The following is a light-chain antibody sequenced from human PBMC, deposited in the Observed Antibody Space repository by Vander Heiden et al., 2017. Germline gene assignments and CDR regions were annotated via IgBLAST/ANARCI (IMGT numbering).Light chain of an antibody. V-gene: IGLV2-14*01. CDR1: SSDVGGYNY. CDR2: EVS. J-gene: IGLJ1*01. CDR3: SSYTSSNTYV. Sequence: QSALTQPASVSGSPGPSITISCTGTSSDVGGYNYVSWYQQHPGKAPKLMIYEVSNRPSGVSNRFSGSKSGNTASLTISGLQAEDEADYYCSSYTSSNTYVFGTGTKVTVL.